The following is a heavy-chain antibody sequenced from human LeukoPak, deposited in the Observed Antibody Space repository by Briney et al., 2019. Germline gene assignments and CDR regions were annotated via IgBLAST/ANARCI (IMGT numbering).Heavy chain of an antibody. J-gene: IGHJ4*02. CDR3: ARDNGVGLPSLFDY. V-gene: IGHV3-21*04. CDR2: ISSSSSYI. CDR1: GFTFSSYS. Sequence: KPGGSLRLSCAASGFTFSSYSMNWVRQAPGKGLEWVSSISSSSSYIYYADSVKGRFTISRDNAKNSLYLQMNGLRAEDTAVYYCARDNGVGLPSLFDYWGQGTLVTVSS. D-gene: IGHD2-8*01.